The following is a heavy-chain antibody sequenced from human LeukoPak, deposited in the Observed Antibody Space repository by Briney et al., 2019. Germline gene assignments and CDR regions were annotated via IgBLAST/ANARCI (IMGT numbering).Heavy chain of an antibody. CDR2: IYYSGST. J-gene: IGHJ4*02. V-gene: IGHV4-59*01. CDR3: VRGVYIAAAQYAY. D-gene: IGHD6-13*01. CDR1: GGSISSYY. Sequence: KPSETLSLTCTVSGGSISSYYWSWIRQPPGKGLEWIGYIYYSGSTNYNPSLKSRVTISVDTSKNQFSLKLSSVTAADTAVYYCVRGVYIAAAQYAYWGQGTLVTVSS.